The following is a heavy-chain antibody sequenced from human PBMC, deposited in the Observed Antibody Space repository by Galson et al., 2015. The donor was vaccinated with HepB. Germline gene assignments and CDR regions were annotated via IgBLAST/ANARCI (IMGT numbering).Heavy chain of an antibody. CDR3: AREVAAAISVYYFDY. J-gene: IGHJ4*02. Sequence: SLRLSCAASGFTFSSYSMNWVRQAPGKGLEWVSSISGSGASTYYADSAKGRFTISRDNAKNTLYLQMNSLRAGDTAVYYCAREVAAAISVYYFDYWGQGTLVTVSS. D-gene: IGHD2-2*02. CDR1: GFTFSSYS. CDR2: ISGSGAST. V-gene: IGHV3-23*01.